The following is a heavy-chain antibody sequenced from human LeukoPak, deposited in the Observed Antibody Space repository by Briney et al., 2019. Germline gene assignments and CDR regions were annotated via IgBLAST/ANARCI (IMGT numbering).Heavy chain of an antibody. D-gene: IGHD6-13*01. Sequence: GGSLRLSCAASGFTFSSYSMNWFRQAPGKGLEWVSSISSSSSSIYYADSVKGRFTISRDNAKNSLYLQMNSLGAEDTAVYYCARGFRVAATAYYFDYWGQGTLVTVSS. CDR3: ARGFRVAATAYYFDY. V-gene: IGHV3-21*01. J-gene: IGHJ4*02. CDR2: ISSSSSSI. CDR1: GFTFSSYS.